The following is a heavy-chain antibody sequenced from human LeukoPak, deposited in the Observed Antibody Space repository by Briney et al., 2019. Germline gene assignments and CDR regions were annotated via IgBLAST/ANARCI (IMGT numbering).Heavy chain of an antibody. Sequence: PSETLSLTCTVSGGSISSGDYYWSWTRQPPGKGLEWIGYIYYSGSTYYNPSLKSRVTISVDTSKNQFSLKLSSVTAADTAVYYCAREGSSGYYLYYYYMDVWGKGTTVTVSS. J-gene: IGHJ6*03. CDR3: AREGSSGYYLYYYYMDV. CDR1: GGSISSGDYY. V-gene: IGHV4-30-4*08. CDR2: IYYSGST. D-gene: IGHD3-22*01.